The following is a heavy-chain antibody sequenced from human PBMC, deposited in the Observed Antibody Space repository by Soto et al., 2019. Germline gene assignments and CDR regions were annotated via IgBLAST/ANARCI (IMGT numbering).Heavy chain of an antibody. J-gene: IGHJ6*02. CDR1: YGSISIGCYY. D-gene: IGHD3-10*01. V-gene: IGHV4-31*01. CDR3: ARDRDYYGSGVEVGMDV. Sequence: NPYLKLTVYYGSISIGCYYWIWIRQYTGKGLEWIGHIHYSGSIHYNTSLNTTDIISVDMSKNQFSLKLTSVTAADTAVYYCARDRDYYGSGVEVGMDVWGQVATVS. CDR2: IHYSGSI.